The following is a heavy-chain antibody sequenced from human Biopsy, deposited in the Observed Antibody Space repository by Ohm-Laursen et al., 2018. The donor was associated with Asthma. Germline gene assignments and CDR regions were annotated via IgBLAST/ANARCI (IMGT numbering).Heavy chain of an antibody. J-gene: IGHJ4*02. CDR1: GFTFSSYA. CDR3: AKDWKSLYVQYFFEY. Sequence: GSLRLSCAASGFTFSSYALSWVRQAPGKGLEWVSGISGDARRTYYEDSVKGRFTISRDNSKNTIYLQLNSLRAEDTAVYYCAKDWKSLYVQYFFEYWGQGALVTVSS. CDR2: ISGDARRT. D-gene: IGHD5/OR15-5a*01. V-gene: IGHV3-23*01.